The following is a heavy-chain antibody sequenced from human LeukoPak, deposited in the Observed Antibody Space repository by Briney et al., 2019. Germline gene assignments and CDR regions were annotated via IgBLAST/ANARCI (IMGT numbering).Heavy chain of an antibody. V-gene: IGHV4-39*01. CDR1: GGSISSSSYY. D-gene: IGHD2-21*01. Sequence: PSETLSLTCTVSGGSISSSSYYWGWIRQPPGKGLEWIGSIYYSGSTYYNPSLKSRVTISVDTSKNQFSLKLSSVTAADTAVYYCARRFVIPPFHFDYWGQGTLVSVSS. CDR3: ARRFVIPPFHFDY. CDR2: IYYSGST. J-gene: IGHJ4*02.